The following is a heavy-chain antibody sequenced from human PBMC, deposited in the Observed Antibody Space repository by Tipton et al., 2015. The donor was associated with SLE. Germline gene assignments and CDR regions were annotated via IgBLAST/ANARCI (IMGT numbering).Heavy chain of an antibody. J-gene: IGHJ3*02. Sequence: TLSLTCTVSGGSISSSSYYWGWIRQPPGKGLEWIGYIYYSGSTYYNPSLKSRVTISVDTSKNQFSLKLSSVTAADTAVYYCARDGADSSGYYAPGIWGQGTMVTVSS. V-gene: IGHV4-30-4*08. CDR2: IYYSGST. CDR1: GGSISSSSYY. CDR3: ARDGADSSGYYAPGI. D-gene: IGHD3-22*01.